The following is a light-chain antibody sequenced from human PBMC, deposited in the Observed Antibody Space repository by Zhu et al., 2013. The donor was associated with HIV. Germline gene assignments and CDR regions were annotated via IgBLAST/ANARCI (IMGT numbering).Light chain of an antibody. Sequence: DIQMTQSPSSVSASVGDRVTITCRASQGISSWLAWYQQKPGKTPNLLVYDASSLHSGVPSRFSGSGSGTEFILTISSLQPDDFATYYCQQYHSFTYDFGQGTKVVIK. CDR2: DAS. J-gene: IGKJ2*01. CDR1: QGISSW. V-gene: IGKV1-12*01. CDR3: QQYHSFTYD.